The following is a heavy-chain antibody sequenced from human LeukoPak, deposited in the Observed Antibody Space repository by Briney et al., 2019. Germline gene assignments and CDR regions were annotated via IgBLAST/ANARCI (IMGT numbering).Heavy chain of an antibody. CDR1: GYTFTGYY. CDR3: ARVTAAVEYYFDY. D-gene: IGHD6-13*01. J-gene: IGHJ4*02. Sequence: ASVKVSCKASGYTFTGYYMHWVRQAPGQGLEWMGWINPNSGGTNYAQKFQGRVTMTRDTSISTAYMELSRLRSDDTAVYYCARVTAAVEYYFDYWGQGTLVTVSS. CDR2: INPNSGGT. V-gene: IGHV1-2*02.